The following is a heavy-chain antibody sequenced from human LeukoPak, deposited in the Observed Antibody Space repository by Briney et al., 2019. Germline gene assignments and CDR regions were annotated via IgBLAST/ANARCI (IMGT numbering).Heavy chain of an antibody. CDR1: GFSLSTSGVG. CDR2: IYWDDDK. V-gene: IGHV2-5*02. D-gene: IGHD1-1*01. Sequence: SGPTLVKPTQTLTLTCTFSGFSLSTSGVGVGWIRQPPGKALEWLALIYWDDDKRYSPSLKSRLTITKDTSKNQVVLTMTNMDPVNTATYYCALKRGTTGTFFFDYWGQGTLVTVSS. J-gene: IGHJ4*02. CDR3: ALKRGTTGTFFFDY.